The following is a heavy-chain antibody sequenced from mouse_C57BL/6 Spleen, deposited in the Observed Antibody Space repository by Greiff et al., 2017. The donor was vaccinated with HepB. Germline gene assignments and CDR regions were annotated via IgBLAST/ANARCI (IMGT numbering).Heavy chain of an antibody. J-gene: IGHJ2*01. Sequence: VHVKQSGPELVKPGASVKISCKASGYSFTDYNMNWVKQSNGKSLEWIGVINPNYGTTSYNQKFKGKATLTVDQSSSTAYMQLNSLTSEDSAVYYCARGYGSSYDYFDYWGQGTTLTVSS. CDR1: GYSFTDYN. D-gene: IGHD1-1*01. CDR2: INPNYGTT. V-gene: IGHV1-39*01. CDR3: ARGYGSSYDYFDY.